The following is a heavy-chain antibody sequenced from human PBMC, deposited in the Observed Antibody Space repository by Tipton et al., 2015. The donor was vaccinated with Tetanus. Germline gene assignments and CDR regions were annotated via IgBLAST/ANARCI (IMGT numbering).Heavy chain of an antibody. D-gene: IGHD2-2*01. CDR3: ARTLAYCSRDACYHLRGYEF. J-gene: IGHJ4*02. Sequence: QSGAEVKKPGASVRVSCKAAGYSISDFGISWVRQAPGQGLEWMGRTSVHNGDMRYAQRFQGRVTMTIDTSTSTAHMELRSLKPDGTAIYFFARTLAYCSRDACYHLRGYEFWGQGTLVTVSS. CDR2: TSVHNGDM. CDR1: GYSISDFG. V-gene: IGHV1-18*01.